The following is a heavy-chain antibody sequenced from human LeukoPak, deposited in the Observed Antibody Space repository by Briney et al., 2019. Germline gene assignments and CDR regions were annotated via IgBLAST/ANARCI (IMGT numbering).Heavy chain of an antibody. J-gene: IGHJ5*02. CDR1: GGTFSSYA. V-gene: IGHV1-3*01. Sequence: ASVKVSCKASGGTFSSYAISWVRQAPGQRLEWMGWINAGNGNTKYSQKFQGRVTITRDTSASTAYMELSSLRSEDTAVYYCARGYCSSTSCLENWFDPWGQGTLVTVSS. D-gene: IGHD2-2*01. CDR3: ARGYCSSTSCLENWFDP. CDR2: INAGNGNT.